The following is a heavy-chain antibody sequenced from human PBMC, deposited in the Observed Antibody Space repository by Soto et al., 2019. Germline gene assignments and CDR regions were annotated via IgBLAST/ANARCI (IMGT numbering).Heavy chain of an antibody. CDR3: AKVGSATVTIVFRDSGMDV. CDR1: GFTFSSYG. D-gene: IGHD4-17*01. V-gene: IGHV3-30*18. J-gene: IGHJ6*04. CDR2: ISYDGSNK. Sequence: QVQLVESGGGVVQPGRSLRLSCAASGFTFSSYGMHWVRQAPGKGLEWVAVISYDGSNKYYADSVQGRFTISRDNSKNTLYLQMNSLRAEDTAVYYCAKVGSATVTIVFRDSGMDVWCKGTTVTVSS.